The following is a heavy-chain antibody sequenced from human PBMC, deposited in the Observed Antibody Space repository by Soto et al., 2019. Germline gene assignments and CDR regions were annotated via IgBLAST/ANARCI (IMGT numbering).Heavy chain of an antibody. V-gene: IGHV1-3*01. CDR1: GDTFTTYS. D-gene: IGHD1-26*01. CDR3: ATGRYSGSSYYDGLDV. Sequence: HVQLVQSGAEVKKPGASVKLSCKASGDTFTTYSFHWVRQAPGQGLEWMGWIQAASGNTKSSQRFQGRVTNTRDTSASTVYIGLSSLTPEDTAVYYCATGRYSGSSYYDGLDVWGQGTTVTVSS. J-gene: IGHJ6*02. CDR2: IQAASGNT.